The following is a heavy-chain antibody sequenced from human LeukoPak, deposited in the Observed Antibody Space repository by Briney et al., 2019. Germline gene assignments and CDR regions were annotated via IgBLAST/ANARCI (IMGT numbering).Heavy chain of an antibody. CDR3: AREDRTVMVRGISLDY. D-gene: IGHD3-10*01. CDR2: ISSSGSTI. Sequence: GGSLRLSCAASGFTFSSYEMNWVRQAPGKGLEWVSYISSSGSTIYYADSVKGRFTISRDNAKNSLYLQMNSLRAEDAAVYYCAREDRTVMVRGISLDYWGQGTLVTVSS. V-gene: IGHV3-48*03. CDR1: GFTFSSYE. J-gene: IGHJ4*02.